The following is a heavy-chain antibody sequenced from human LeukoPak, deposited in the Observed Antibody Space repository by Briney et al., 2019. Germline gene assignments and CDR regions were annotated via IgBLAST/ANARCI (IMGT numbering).Heavy chain of an antibody. D-gene: IGHD5-12*01. Sequence: GGSLRLSCAASGFIFRNYYMTWIRQAPGKGLDWVSYIDNSGSSTYYADSVKGRFTMSRDNSKNSLYLQMSSLRDEDSAIYYCARAWLDGLDVWGQGTMVTVSS. V-gene: IGHV3-11*01. CDR3: ARAWLDGLDV. J-gene: IGHJ3*01. CDR2: IDNSGSST. CDR1: GFIFRNYY.